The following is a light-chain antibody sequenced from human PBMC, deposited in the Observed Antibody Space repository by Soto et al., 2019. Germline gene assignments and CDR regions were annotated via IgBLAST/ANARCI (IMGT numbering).Light chain of an antibody. CDR1: ESTSSAY. CDR3: QQYGSSPWT. V-gene: IGKV3-20*01. Sequence: EIVLTQSPGTLSLSPGERATLSCRASESTSSAYLAWYQQKPGQAPRLLIYGASSRATGISERFSGSGSATDFTLTIGRLEPEDFAVYYCQQYGSSPWTFGQGTKVEIK. CDR2: GAS. J-gene: IGKJ1*01.